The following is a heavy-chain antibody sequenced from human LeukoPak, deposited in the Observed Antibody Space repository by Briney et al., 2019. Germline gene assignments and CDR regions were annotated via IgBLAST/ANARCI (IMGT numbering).Heavy chain of an antibody. CDR1: GFTFSDAW. CDR2: IKSRNRGETV. CDR3: ITDGSTTLSNTFDY. Sequence: GGSLRLSCAASGFTFSDAWMNWVRLAPGKGLEWVGRIKSRNRGETVDYAAPVKGRFTISRDDSKTTVYLQMNSLKTEDTAIYYCITDGSTTLSNTFDYWGQGTLVTVSS. D-gene: IGHD1-26*01. J-gene: IGHJ4*02. V-gene: IGHV3-15*01.